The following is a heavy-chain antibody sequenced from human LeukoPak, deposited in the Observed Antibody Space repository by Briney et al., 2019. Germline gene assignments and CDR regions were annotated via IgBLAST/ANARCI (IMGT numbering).Heavy chain of an antibody. V-gene: IGHV3-7*04. D-gene: IGHD5-24*01. CDR3: TRVGYIDEGIDY. CDR1: W. Sequence: WMXXVRQAPGKGLEWVANIKQDGSKKSYVDSVKGRFTISRDNAKNSLYLQMNSLRAEDTAIYYCTRVGYIDEGIDYWGQGTLVTVSS. J-gene: IGHJ4*02. CDR2: IKQDGSKK.